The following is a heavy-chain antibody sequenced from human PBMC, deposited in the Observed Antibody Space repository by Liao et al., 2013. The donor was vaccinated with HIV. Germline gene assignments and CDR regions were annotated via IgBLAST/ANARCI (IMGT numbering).Heavy chain of an antibody. CDR1: GGSISSSSYY. CDR3: ARDPLLYDSSGYYPRNYFDY. CDR2: IYYSGST. V-gene: IGHV4-39*07. Sequence: QLQLQESGPGLVKPSETLSLTCTVSGGSISSSSYYWGWIRQPPGKGLEWIGSIYYSGSTYYNPSLKSRVTISVDTSKNQFSLKLSSVTAADTAVYYCARDPLLYDSSGYYPRNYFDYWGQGTLVTVSS. D-gene: IGHD3-22*01. J-gene: IGHJ4*02.